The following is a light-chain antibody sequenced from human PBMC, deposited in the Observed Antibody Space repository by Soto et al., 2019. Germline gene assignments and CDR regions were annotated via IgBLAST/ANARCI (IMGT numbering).Light chain of an antibody. Sequence: EIVMTQSPATLSVSPGEGATLSCRASQSVSSNLAWYQQKPGQAPRLLIYRASTRATGIPARFSGSGSGTEFNLTNSSLQSEDFAVYYCQQYNNWPPLTVGGGTKVESK. CDR2: RAS. CDR3: QQYNNWPPLT. V-gene: IGKV3-15*01. CDR1: QSVSSN. J-gene: IGKJ4*01.